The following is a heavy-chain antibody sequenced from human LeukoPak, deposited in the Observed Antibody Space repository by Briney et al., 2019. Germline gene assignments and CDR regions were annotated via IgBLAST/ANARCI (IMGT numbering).Heavy chain of an antibody. Sequence: ASVKVSCKASGYTFTSYDINWVRQATGQGLEWMGWMNPNSGNTGYAQKFQGRVIMTRNTSISTAYMELSSLRSEDTAVYYCARGPLLLWFGELPSYAFDIWGQGTMVTVSS. D-gene: IGHD3-10*01. CDR1: GYTFTSYD. CDR2: MNPNSGNT. V-gene: IGHV1-8*01. CDR3: ARGPLLLWFGELPSYAFDI. J-gene: IGHJ3*02.